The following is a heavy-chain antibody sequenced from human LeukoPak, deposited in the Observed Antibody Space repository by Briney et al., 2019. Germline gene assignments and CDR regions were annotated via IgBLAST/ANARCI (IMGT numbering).Heavy chain of an antibody. CDR3: ARGGYDLDDFDY. J-gene: IGHJ4*02. CDR1: GGSFSGYY. V-gene: IGHV4-34*01. Sequence: SETLSLTCAVYGGSFSGYYWSWIRQPPGKGLEWIGEINHSGSTNYNPSLKSRVTISVDTSKNQFSLKLSSVTAADTAVYYCARGGYDLDDFDYWGQGTLVTVSS. D-gene: IGHD5-12*01. CDR2: INHSGST.